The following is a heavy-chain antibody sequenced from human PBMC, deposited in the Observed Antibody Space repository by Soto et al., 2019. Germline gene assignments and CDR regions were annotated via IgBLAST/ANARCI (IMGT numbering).Heavy chain of an antibody. V-gene: IGHV3-48*03. J-gene: IGHJ4*02. CDR3: ARVGSRWLQDFYFDY. Sequence: EVQLLESGGGLARPGGSLRLSCVASGFIFSDYAMTWIRQAPGKGLEWVSYISSSGSTIYYADSVKGRFTISRDNAKNSLYLQMISLRAEDTAVYYCARVGSRWLQDFYFDYWGQGTLVTVSS. CDR1: GFIFSDYA. D-gene: IGHD5-12*01. CDR2: ISSSGSTI.